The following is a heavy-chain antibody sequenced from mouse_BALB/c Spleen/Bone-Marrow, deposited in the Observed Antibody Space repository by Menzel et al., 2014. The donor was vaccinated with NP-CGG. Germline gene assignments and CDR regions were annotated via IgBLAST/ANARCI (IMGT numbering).Heavy chain of an antibody. Sequence: GAEFAKPGASVRLSCKASGHTFTRFYIHWVKQRPGQDLEWIGEIDPSDSYINYNQKFKGKATLTVDKSSSTAYMQLSSLTSEDSALYYCARWGYLDYWGQGTTLTVSS. D-gene: IGHD3-1*01. J-gene: IGHJ2*01. CDR2: IDPSDSYI. CDR3: ARWGYLDY. CDR1: GHTFTRFY. V-gene: IGHV1-69*02.